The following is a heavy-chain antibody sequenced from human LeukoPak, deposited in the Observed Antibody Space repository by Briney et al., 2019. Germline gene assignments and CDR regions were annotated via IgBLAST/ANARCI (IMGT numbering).Heavy chain of an antibody. D-gene: IGHD3-10*01. Sequence: KSGESLKISCQDSGYLFTSYWIAWVRQRPGKGLEWMGLIYPGDSDQRYSPSFQGRVTISADKSINTAYLLWSSLQASDTATYYCARQDASGTYDAFDVWGQGTVVTV. CDR2: IYPGDSDQ. V-gene: IGHV5-51*01. J-gene: IGHJ3*01. CDR1: GYLFTSYW. CDR3: ARQDASGTYDAFDV.